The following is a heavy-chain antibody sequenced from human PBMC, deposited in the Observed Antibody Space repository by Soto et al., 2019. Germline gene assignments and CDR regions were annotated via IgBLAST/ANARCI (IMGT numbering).Heavy chain of an antibody. J-gene: IGHJ3*02. CDR1: GGSINSGGYY. V-gene: IGHV4-31*03. D-gene: IGHD3-10*01. CDR2: ISYSGST. Sequence: QVQLQESGPGLVKPSQTLSLTCTVSGGSINSGGYYWSWIRQHPGKGLEWIGYISYSGSTYYNPSLRSRLTISVDTSKNQFSMKLSSVTAADTAMYYCARTKTSAYVFDIWGQGTMVTVSS. CDR3: ARTKTSAYVFDI.